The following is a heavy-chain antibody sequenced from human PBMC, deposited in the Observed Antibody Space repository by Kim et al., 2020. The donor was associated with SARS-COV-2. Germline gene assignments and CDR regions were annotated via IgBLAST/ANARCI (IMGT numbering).Heavy chain of an antibody. J-gene: IGHJ4*02. D-gene: IGHD1-26*01. CDR1: GGSISSSSYY. V-gene: IGHV4-39*01. CDR3: ARRDTLLLPAS. CDR2: IYYSGST. Sequence: SETLSLTCTVSGGSISSSSYYWVWIRQPPGKGLQWIASIYYSGSTFYNPSLKSRVTISEDTSKNQFSLKVSSVTAADTAVYYCARRDTLLLPASWGQGTL.